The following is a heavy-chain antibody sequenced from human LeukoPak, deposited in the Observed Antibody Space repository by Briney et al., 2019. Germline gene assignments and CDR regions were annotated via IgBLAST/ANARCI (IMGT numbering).Heavy chain of an antibody. CDR3: ARLGLPGELLDY. CDR2: IYYSGST. D-gene: IGHD3-10*01. Sequence: ETLSLTCTVSGGSISSSSYYWGWIRQPPGKGLEWIGSIYYSGSTYYNPSLKSRVTISVDTSKNQFSLKLSSVTAADTAVYYCARLGLPGELLDYWGQGTLVTVSS. V-gene: IGHV4-39*01. CDR1: GGSISSSSYY. J-gene: IGHJ4*02.